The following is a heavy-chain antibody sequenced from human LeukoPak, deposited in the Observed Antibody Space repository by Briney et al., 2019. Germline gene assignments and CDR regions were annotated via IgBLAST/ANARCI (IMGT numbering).Heavy chain of an antibody. CDR2: IWYGGSNK. V-gene: IGHV3-33*08. J-gene: IGHJ4*02. Sequence: GRSLRLSCAASGFTFSSYGMHWVRQAPGKGLEWVAVIWYGGSNKYYADSVKGRFTISRDNSKNTLYLQMNSLRAEDTAVYYCAREPFAPYYFDYWGQGTLVTVSS. CDR1: GFTFSSYG. CDR3: AREPFAPYYFDY.